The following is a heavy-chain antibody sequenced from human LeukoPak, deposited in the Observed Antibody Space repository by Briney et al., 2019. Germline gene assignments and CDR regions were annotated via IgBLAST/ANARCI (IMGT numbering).Heavy chain of an antibody. CDR1: GGSFSGYY. V-gene: IGHV4-31*11. CDR3: ARGMTVVRGVFDY. CDR2: IYYSGST. D-gene: IGHD3-10*01. J-gene: IGHJ4*02. Sequence: SETLSLTCAVYGGSFSGYYWSWIRQHPGKGLEWIGYIYYSGSTYYNPSLESRVTISVDTSKNQFSLKLSSVTAADTAVYYCARGMTVVRGVFDYWGQGTLVTVSS.